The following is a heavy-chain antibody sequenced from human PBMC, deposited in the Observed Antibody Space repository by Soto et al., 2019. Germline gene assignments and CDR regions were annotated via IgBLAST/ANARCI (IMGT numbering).Heavy chain of an antibody. CDR3: ARDRRRDGYTFYYYYGMDV. J-gene: IGHJ6*02. D-gene: IGHD5-12*01. CDR2: IYSGGST. V-gene: IGHV3-66*01. CDR1: GFTVSSNY. Sequence: PGGSLRLASAASGFTVSSNYMSWVRQAPGKGLEWVSVIYSGGSTYYADSVKGRFTISRDNSKNTLYLQMNSLRAEDTAVYYCARDRRRDGYTFYYYYGMDVWGQGATVTVSS.